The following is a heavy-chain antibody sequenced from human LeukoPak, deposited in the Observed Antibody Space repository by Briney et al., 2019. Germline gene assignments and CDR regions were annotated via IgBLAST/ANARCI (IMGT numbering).Heavy chain of an antibody. D-gene: IGHD3-9*01. J-gene: IGHJ4*02. V-gene: IGHV4-39*07. CDR2: IYYSGST. CDR1: GGSISSSSYY. Sequence: PSETLSLTCTVSGGSISSSSYYWGWIRQPPGKGLEWIGSIYYSGSTYYNPSLKSRVTISVDTSKNQFSLKLSSVTAADTAVYYCARDFDLLRGQGTLVTVSS. CDR3: ARDFDLL.